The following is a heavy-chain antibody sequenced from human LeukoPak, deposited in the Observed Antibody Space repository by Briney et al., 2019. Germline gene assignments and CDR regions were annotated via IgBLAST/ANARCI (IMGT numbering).Heavy chain of an antibody. D-gene: IGHD2-8*02. CDR3: ARFSSDWWYYFDL. Sequence: TVKFFCNTSGYSFNSYGNNWVRQHPAQEREGMGWISYYNGNTDYAQKLQGRVTMTTDTSTSTAYMGLRRLRSDETAVYYCARFSSDWWYYFDLWGQGALGSVSS. J-gene: IGHJ4*02. CDR2: ISYYNGNT. V-gene: IGHV1-18*01. CDR1: GYSFNSYG.